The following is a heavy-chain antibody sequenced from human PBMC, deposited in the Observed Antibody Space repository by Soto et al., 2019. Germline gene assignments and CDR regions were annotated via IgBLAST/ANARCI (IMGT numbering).Heavy chain of an antibody. CDR2: ISAYNGNT. V-gene: IGHV1-18*01. CDR3: ARDSRSGRAFDI. Sequence: GSVKVSCKASGGTLSSYAISWVLQAPGQGLEWMGWISAYNGNTNYAQKLQGRVTMTTDTSTSTAYMELRSLRSDDTAVYYCARDSRSGRAFDIWGQGTMVTVSS. J-gene: IGHJ3*02. D-gene: IGHD2-15*01. CDR1: GGTLSSYA.